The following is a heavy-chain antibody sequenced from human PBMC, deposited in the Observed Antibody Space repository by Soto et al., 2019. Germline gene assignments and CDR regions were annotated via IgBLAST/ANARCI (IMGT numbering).Heavy chain of an antibody. Sequence: GGSLRLSCAASGFRFEDYAMHWVRQAPGKGLQWVSGISWNDGRIDYEDSVKGRFTISRDNAKKSLYLQMNSMRIEDTAFYYCAKSRSYINGPDYWGQGTLVSLS. CDR2: ISWNDGRI. J-gene: IGHJ4*02. CDR3: AKSRSYINGPDY. D-gene: IGHD2-8*01. CDR1: GFRFEDYA. V-gene: IGHV3-9*01.